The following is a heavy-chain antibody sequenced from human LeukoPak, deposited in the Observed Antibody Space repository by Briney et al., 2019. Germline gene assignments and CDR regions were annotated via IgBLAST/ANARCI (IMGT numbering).Heavy chain of an antibody. J-gene: IGHJ1*01. D-gene: IGHD3-10*01. Sequence: PGGSLRLSCAASGFTFSSYSMNWVRQAPGKGLEWVSSISSSGSTIYYADSVKGRFTISRDNAKNSLYLQMNSLRAEDTAVYYCARVRHYYGSGSYLWWGQGTLVTVSS. CDR2: ISSSGSTI. CDR3: ARVRHYYGSGSYLW. V-gene: IGHV3-21*04. CDR1: GFTFSSYS.